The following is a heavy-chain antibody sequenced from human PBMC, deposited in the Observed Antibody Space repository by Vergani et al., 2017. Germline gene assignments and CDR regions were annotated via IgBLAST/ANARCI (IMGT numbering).Heavy chain of an antibody. CDR2: INPNSDGT. CDR3: ARDTGDYGDYGGDAFDI. Sequence: QVQLVQSGAEVKKPGASVKVSCKASGYTFTGYYMHWVRQAPGQGLEWMGWINPNSDGTNYAQKFQGRVTMTRDTSISTAYMELSRLRSDDTAVYYCARDTGDYGDYGGDAFDIWGQGTMVTVSS. CDR1: GYTFTGYY. V-gene: IGHV1-2*02. D-gene: IGHD4-17*01. J-gene: IGHJ3*02.